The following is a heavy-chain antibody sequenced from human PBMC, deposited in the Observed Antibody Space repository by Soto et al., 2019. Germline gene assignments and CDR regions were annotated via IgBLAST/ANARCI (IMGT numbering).Heavy chain of an antibody. Sequence: GSLRLSCAASGFTFSNAWMNWVRQAPGKGLEWVGRFKSKTDGGTTDYAAPVKGRFTISRDDSKNTLYLQMNSLKTEDTAVYYCTTDGGYSGSYYAYYYYYGMDVWGQGTTVTVSS. J-gene: IGHJ6*02. CDR2: FKSKTDGGTT. D-gene: IGHD1-26*01. V-gene: IGHV3-15*07. CDR3: TTDGGYSGSYYAYYYYYGMDV. CDR1: GFTFSNAW.